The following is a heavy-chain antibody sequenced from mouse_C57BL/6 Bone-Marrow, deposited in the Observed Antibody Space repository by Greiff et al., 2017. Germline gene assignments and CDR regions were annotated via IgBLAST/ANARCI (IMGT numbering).Heavy chain of an antibody. V-gene: IGHV1-19*01. Sequence: DVKLQESGPVLVKPGASVKMSCKASGYTFTDYYMNWVKQSHGKSLEWIGVINPYNGGTSYNQKFKGKATLTVDKSSSTAYMELNSLTSEDSAVYYCAREGTVVADYWGQGTTLTVSS. CDR1: GYTFTDYY. CDR3: AREGTVVADY. D-gene: IGHD1-1*01. J-gene: IGHJ2*01. CDR2: INPYNGGT.